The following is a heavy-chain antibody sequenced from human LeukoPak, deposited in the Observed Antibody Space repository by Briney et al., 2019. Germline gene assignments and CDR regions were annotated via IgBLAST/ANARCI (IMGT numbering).Heavy chain of an antibody. CDR1: GYTFTSYD. J-gene: IGHJ4*02. CDR2: MNPNSGNT. V-gene: IGHV1-8*01. D-gene: IGHD4-17*01. CDR3: ARAGLGYGDTLAY. Sequence: ASVKVSSKASGYTFTSYDINWGRQATGQGLEWMGWMNPNSGNTGYAQKFQGRVTMTRNTSISTAYMELSSLRSEDTAVYYCARAGLGYGDTLAYWGQGTLVTVSS.